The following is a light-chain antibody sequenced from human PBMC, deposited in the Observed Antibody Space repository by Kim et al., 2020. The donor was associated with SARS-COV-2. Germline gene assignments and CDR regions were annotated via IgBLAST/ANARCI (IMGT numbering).Light chain of an antibody. CDR3: CGYTGSSYV. J-gene: IGLJ1*01. CDR1: SSDVGSYNL. Sequence: QSALTQPASVSGSPGQSITVSCTGTSSDVGSYNLVSWYQQHPGKVPKLIIYEVSKRPSGVSDRFSGSKSGNTASLTISGLQAEDEADYYCCGYTGSSYVFGTGTKVTVL. V-gene: IGLV2-23*02. CDR2: EVS.